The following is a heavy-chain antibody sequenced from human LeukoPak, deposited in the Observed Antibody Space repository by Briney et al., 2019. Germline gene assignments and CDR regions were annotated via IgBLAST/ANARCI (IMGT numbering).Heavy chain of an antibody. CDR3: ARLAYSSGWYIFTFDY. J-gene: IGHJ4*02. CDR2: IYYSGST. D-gene: IGHD6-19*01. CDR1: GGSISSSSYY. V-gene: IGHV4-39*07. Sequence: KTSETLSLTCTVSGGSISSSSYYWGWIRQPPGKGLEWIGSIYYSGSTYYNPSLKSRVTISVDTSKNQFSLKLRSVTTADTAVYYCARLAYSSGWYIFTFDYWGQGTLVTVSS.